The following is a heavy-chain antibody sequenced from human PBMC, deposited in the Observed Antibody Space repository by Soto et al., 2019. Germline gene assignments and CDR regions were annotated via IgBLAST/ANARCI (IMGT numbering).Heavy chain of an antibody. CDR3: ARGDMITFGGVIVLMGPLDY. CDR1: CGSISSYY. Sequence: PSETLSLTCTVSCGSISSYYWSWIRQPPGKGLEWIGYIYYSGSTNYNPSLKSRVTISVDTSKNQFSLKLSSVTAADTAVYYCARGDMITFGGVIVLMGPLDYWGQGTLVTVSS. D-gene: IGHD3-16*02. J-gene: IGHJ4*02. CDR2: IYYSGST. V-gene: IGHV4-59*01.